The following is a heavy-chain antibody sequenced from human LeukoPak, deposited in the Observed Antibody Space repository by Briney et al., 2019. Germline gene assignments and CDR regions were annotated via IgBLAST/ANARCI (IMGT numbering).Heavy chain of an antibody. V-gene: IGHV4-59*01. J-gene: IGHJ4*02. CDR2: IYYSGST. CDR1: GGSISGYF. Sequence: SETLSLTCTVSGGSISGYFWSWIRQPPGKGLEWIGYIYYSGSTNYNPSLKSRVTISVDTSKNQFSLKLSSVTAADTAVYYCARTKPGAVPGDFDYWGQGTLVTVSP. D-gene: IGHD6-19*01. CDR3: ARTKPGAVPGDFDY.